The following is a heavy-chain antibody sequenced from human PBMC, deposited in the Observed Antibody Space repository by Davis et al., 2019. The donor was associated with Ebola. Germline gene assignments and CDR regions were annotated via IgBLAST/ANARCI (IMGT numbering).Heavy chain of an antibody. Sequence: PGGSLRLSCAASGFTFSNGWMNWVRQAPGKGLEWVGRIKSNNDGGTTDYAAPVKDRFTISRDDSKNTLYLQMNSLETEDTAVYFCATGGIWGSRWWYNGMDVWGQGTTVTVSS. D-gene: IGHD2-15*01. CDR2: IKSNNDGGTT. J-gene: IGHJ6*02. CDR1: GFTFSNGW. V-gene: IGHV3-15*07. CDR3: ATGGIWGSRWWYNGMDV.